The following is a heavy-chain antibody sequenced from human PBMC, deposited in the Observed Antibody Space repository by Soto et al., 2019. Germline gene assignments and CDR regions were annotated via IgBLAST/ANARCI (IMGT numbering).Heavy chain of an antibody. Sequence: EVQLVESGGGLVQPGGSLRLSCAASGFTFSSYWMSWVRQAPGKGLEWVANIKQDGSEKYYVDSVKGRFTISRDNAKNSVYLQMNSLRAEDTAVYYCAGGTSIVGATNAYYYYYGMDVWVQGTTVTVSS. D-gene: IGHD1-26*01. CDR2: IKQDGSEK. CDR3: AGGTSIVGATNAYYYYYGMDV. CDR1: GFTFSSYW. V-gene: IGHV3-7*01. J-gene: IGHJ6*02.